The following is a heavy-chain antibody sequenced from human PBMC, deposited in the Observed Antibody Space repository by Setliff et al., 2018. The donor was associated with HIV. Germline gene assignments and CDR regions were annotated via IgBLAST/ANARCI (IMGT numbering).Heavy chain of an antibody. CDR2: IYTNGYT. J-gene: IGHJ3*02. CDR1: GGSISSGSYY. V-gene: IGHV4-61*09. CDR3: ARGQGCGGGCHYAFEM. Sequence: SETLSLTCSVSGGSISSGSYYWTWIRQPAGKGPEWIGHIYTNGYTNYNPSLQSRVTISVDMSKNQFSLNLNSVTAADTAVYYCARGQGCGGGCHYAFEMWGQGTMVTVSS. D-gene: IGHD2-21*02.